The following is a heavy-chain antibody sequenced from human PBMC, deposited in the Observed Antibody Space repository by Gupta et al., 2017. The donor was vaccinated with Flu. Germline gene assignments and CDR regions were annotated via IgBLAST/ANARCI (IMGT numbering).Heavy chain of an antibody. D-gene: IGHD3-3*01. CDR2: ISSSGSTI. Sequence: KGLEWVSYISSSGSTIYYADSVKGRFTISRDNAKNSLYLQMNSLRAEDTAVYYCASRYYDFWSRLYYYYYMDVWGKGTTVTVSS. CDR3: ASRYYDFWSRLYYYYYMDV. J-gene: IGHJ6*03. V-gene: IGHV3-48*03.